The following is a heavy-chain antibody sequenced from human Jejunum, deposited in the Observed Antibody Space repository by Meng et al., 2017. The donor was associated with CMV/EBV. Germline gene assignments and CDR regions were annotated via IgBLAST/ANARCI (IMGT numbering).Heavy chain of an antibody. CDR2: LSRDGTIT. V-gene: IGHV3-74*01. J-gene: IGHJ4*02. CDR3: VRDLGRAADY. D-gene: IGHD1-26*01. Sequence: WVRQAPGKGLVWVSHLSRDGTITNYADSVKGRFTISRNNAKNTVSLQMNSLTAEDTALYYCVRDLGRAADYWGQGALVTVSS.